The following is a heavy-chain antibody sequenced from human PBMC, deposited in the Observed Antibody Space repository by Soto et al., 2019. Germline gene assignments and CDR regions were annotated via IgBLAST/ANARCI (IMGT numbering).Heavy chain of an antibody. V-gene: IGHV3-53*01. D-gene: IGHD3-22*01. CDR1: GFTVSTNY. CDR2: FYSGGST. CDR3: ARFYDSSGFDP. Sequence: GGSLRLSCEAFGFTVSTNYMSWVRQTPGKGLEWVSVFYSGGSTFYADSVKGRFTISRDNSRNTLYLQMNSLRAEDTAVYYCARFYDSSGFDPWGQGTLVTVSS. J-gene: IGHJ5*02.